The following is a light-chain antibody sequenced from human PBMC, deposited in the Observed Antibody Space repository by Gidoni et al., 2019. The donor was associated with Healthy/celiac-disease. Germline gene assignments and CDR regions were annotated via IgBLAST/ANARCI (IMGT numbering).Light chain of an antibody. V-gene: IGKV3-15*01. Sequence: EIVMTQYPATLSVSPGERATLSCRASQSVSSNLAWYQQKPGQAPRLLIYGASTRATGIPARFSGSGSGTEFTLTISSLQSEDFAVYYCQQYNNLPSTFGQGTKVEIK. J-gene: IGKJ1*01. CDR2: GAS. CDR3: QQYNNLPST. CDR1: QSVSSN.